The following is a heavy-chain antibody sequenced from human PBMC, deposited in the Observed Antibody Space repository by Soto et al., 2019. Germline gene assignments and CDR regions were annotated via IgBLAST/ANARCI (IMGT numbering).Heavy chain of an antibody. CDR3: ARGVAETDFYPWANWFDL. Sequence: QMVLQESGPGLLKPSETLSLTCNVSGGSISSFYWTWIRQPAGGRLEWIGRVYDSGSSNYNPSLKPRITMSVHRSRSQFSLSLYSVTDADTAVYYWARGVAETDFYPWANWFDLWGQGILVTVSS. D-gene: IGHD6-19*01. J-gene: IGHJ5*02. CDR2: VYDSGSS. CDR1: GGSISSFY. V-gene: IGHV4-4*07.